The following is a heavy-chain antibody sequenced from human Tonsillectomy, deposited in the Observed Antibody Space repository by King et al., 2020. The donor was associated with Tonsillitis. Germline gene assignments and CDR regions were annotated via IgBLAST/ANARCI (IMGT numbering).Heavy chain of an antibody. Sequence: VQLVESGGGLVKPGGSLRLSCSASGFTFSDYYMSWIRQAPGKGIEWASVISPSGTTISYADSVSGRFTISRDNAKKSLYLQMNSLRAEDTAVYYCARDLPAATNWFDPWGQGTLVTVSS. D-gene: IGHD2-2*01. CDR1: GFTFSDYY. CDR3: ARDLPAATNWFDP. V-gene: IGHV3-11*01. J-gene: IGHJ5*02. CDR2: ISPSGTTI.